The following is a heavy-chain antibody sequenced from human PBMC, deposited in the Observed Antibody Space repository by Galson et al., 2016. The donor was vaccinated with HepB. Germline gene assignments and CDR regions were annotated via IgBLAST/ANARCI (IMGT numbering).Heavy chain of an antibody. J-gene: IGHJ5*02. Sequence: TLSLTCTVSGGSISNSDYYWNWIRQHPGKGLEWIGYIYYSGSTYYNPSLQSRLTISVDTSKNQFSLKLNSVTAADTAVHYCATTIMRGSWFDPWGQGTLVTVSS. CDR3: ATTIMRGSWFDP. D-gene: IGHD5-24*01. V-gene: IGHV4-31*03. CDR2: IYYSGST. CDR1: GGSISNSDYY.